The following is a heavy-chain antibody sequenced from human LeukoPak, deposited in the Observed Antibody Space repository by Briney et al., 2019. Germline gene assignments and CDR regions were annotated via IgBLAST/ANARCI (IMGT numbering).Heavy chain of an antibody. J-gene: IGHJ4*02. Sequence: PGGSLRLSCAASGFTFSSYGMPWVRQAPGKGLEWVAVISYDGSNKYYADSVKGRFTISRDNSKNTLYLQMNSLRAEDTAVYYCAKDHPYDSSGFDYWGQGTLVTVSS. CDR2: ISYDGSNK. CDR1: GFTFSSYG. V-gene: IGHV3-30*18. D-gene: IGHD3-22*01. CDR3: AKDHPYDSSGFDY.